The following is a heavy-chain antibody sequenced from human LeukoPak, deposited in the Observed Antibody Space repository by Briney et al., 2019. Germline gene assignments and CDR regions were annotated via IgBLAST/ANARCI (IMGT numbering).Heavy chain of an antibody. V-gene: IGHV1-24*01. CDR1: GNTLAELS. CDR2: FDPEDGET. D-gene: IGHD4-17*01. CDR3: ATLRDDYGDPIVYFGD. J-gene: IGHJ4*02. Sequence: ASVKVSCKVSGNTLAELSMYWVRQAPGKGLEWMGGFDPEDGETIYAQKFQGRVTMTEDTFTDTAFMELSSLRSEDTAVYYCATLRDDYGDPIVYFGDWGQGTLVTVSS.